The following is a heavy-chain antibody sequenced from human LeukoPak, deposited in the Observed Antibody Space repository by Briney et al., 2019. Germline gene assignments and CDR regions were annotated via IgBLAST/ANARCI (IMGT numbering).Heavy chain of an antibody. CDR2: ISSSSSYI. V-gene: IGHV3-21*01. J-gene: IGHJ4*01. Sequence: GGSLRPSCAASGFTFSSSSMNWVRQAPGKGLELVSSISSSSSYIYYADSVKGRFTISRDNAKNSLYLQMNSLRAEDTAVYYCARGSGSWYAPCDYWGRGTLVTVSS. CDR1: GFTFSSSS. CDR3: ARGSGSWYAPCDY. D-gene: IGHD2-15*01.